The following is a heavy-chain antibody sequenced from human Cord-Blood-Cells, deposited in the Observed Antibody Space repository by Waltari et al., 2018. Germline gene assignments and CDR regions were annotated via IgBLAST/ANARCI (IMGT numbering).Heavy chain of an antibody. CDR1: GFTFSSYS. CDR3: ARGEAAAGTRGDY. V-gene: IGHV3-48*02. CDR2: IGSSRSII. J-gene: IGHJ4*02. D-gene: IGHD6-13*01. Sequence: EVQLVESGGGLVQPGGSLRLSCAASGFTFSSYSMNWVRQAPGKGLEWVSYIGSSRSIIYYADSVKGRFTISRDNAKNSLYLQMNSLRDEDTAVYYCARGEAAAGTRGDYWGQGTLVTVSS.